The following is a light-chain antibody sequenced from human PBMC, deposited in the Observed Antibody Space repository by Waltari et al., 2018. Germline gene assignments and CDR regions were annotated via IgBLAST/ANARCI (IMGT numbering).Light chain of an antibody. J-gene: IGKJ4*01. V-gene: IGKV4-1*01. CDR1: QSVLYSSNNKNY. CDR3: QQYYSTLPELT. Sequence: DIVMTQSPDSLAVSLGERATINCKSSQSVLYSSNNKNYLAWYQQKPGQPPKLLIYWASTRESGVPDRFSGSGSGTDFTLTISSLQAEDVAVYYCQQYYSTLPELTFGGGTKVEIK. CDR2: WAS.